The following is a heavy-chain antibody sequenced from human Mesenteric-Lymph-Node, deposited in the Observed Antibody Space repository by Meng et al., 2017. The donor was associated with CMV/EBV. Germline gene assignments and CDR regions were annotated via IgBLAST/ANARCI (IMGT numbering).Heavy chain of an antibody. J-gene: IGHJ4*02. Sequence: QVQLGRWGQVLLKPSEALSVTCAVYGGSFSGYYWNWIRQSPEKGLEWIGEINHSGSTTYNPSFTSRIIISVDTSTNQISLNMSSVTAADAAVYYCARGSSYDILTGYFDYWGQGALVTVSS. D-gene: IGHD3-9*01. CDR2: INHSGST. CDR1: GGSFSGYY. CDR3: ARGSSYDILTGYFDY. V-gene: IGHV4-34*01.